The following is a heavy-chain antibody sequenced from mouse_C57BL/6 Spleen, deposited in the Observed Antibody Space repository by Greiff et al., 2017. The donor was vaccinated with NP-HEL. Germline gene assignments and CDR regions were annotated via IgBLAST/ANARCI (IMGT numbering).Heavy chain of an antibody. V-gene: IGHV1-4*01. Sequence: QVQLQQSGAELARPGASVKMSCKASGYTFTSYTMHWVKQRPGQGLEWIGYINPSSGYTKYNQKFKDKATLTADKSSSTAYMQLSSLTYEDSAVYYCARSRRTPSWFAYWGQGTLVTVSA. CDR3: ARSRRTPSWFAY. CDR2: INPSSGYT. CDR1: GYTFTSYT. J-gene: IGHJ3*01.